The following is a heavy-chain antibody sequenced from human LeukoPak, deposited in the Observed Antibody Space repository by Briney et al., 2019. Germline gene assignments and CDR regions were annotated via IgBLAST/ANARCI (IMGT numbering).Heavy chain of an antibody. V-gene: IGHV4-34*01. Sequence: KASETLSLTCTVSGGSISSYYWSWIRQPPGKGLEWIGEINHSGSTNYNPSLKSRVTISVDTSKNQFSLKLSSVTAADTAVYYCARSVGGFEAFDIWGQGTMVTVSS. D-gene: IGHD3-16*01. CDR1: GGSISSYY. CDR2: INHSGST. CDR3: ARSVGGFEAFDI. J-gene: IGHJ3*02.